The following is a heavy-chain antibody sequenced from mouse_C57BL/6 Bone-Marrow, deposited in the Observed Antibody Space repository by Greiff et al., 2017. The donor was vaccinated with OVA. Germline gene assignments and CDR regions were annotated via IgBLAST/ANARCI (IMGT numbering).Heavy chain of an antibody. CDR1: GYTFTSYW. J-gene: IGHJ1*03. CDR2: IYPGNSDT. D-gene: IGHD1-1*01. CDR3: TLYYGSSPHWYFDV. V-gene: IGHV1-5*01. Sequence: EVMLVESGTVLARPGASVKMSCKTSGYTFTSYWMHWVKQRPGQGLEWIGAIYPGNSDTSYNQKFKGKAKLTAVTSASTAYMELSSLTNEDSAVYYCTLYYGSSPHWYFDVWGTGTTVTVSS.